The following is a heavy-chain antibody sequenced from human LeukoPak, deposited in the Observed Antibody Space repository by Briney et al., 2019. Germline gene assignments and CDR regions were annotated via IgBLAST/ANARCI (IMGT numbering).Heavy chain of an antibody. J-gene: IGHJ4*02. Sequence: GGSLRLSCAASGFTFSNYWMSWVRQAPGKGLEWVAVIWYDGSNKYYADSVKGRFTISRDNSKNTLYLQMNSLRAEDTAVYYCARDNYGPDYWGQGTLVTVSS. V-gene: IGHV3-33*08. CDR2: IWYDGSNK. CDR3: ARDNYGPDY. CDR1: GFTFSNYW. D-gene: IGHD3-10*01.